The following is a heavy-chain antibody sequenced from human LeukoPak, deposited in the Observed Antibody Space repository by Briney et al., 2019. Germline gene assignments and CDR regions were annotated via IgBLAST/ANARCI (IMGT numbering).Heavy chain of an antibody. Sequence: SVKVSCKASGGTFSSYAISWVRQAPGQGLEWMGGIIPIFGTANYAQKFQGRVTITADESTSTAYMELSSLRSEDTAVYYCARGGPSRYYDIKNYYYYMDVWGKGTTVTISS. CDR1: GGTFSSYA. CDR3: ARGGPSRYYDIKNYYYYMDV. D-gene: IGHD3-9*01. CDR2: IIPIFGTA. J-gene: IGHJ6*03. V-gene: IGHV1-69*13.